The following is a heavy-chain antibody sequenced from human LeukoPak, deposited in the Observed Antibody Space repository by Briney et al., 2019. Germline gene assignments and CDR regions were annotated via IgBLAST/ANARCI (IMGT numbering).Heavy chain of an antibody. J-gene: IGHJ5*02. CDR2: ISSSSSYI. CDR3: ARDRKRRDTATVNWFDP. CDR1: GCTFSSYS. D-gene: IGHD5-18*01. Sequence: PGGSLRLSCAASGCTFSSYSMNWVRQAPGKGLEWVSSISSSSSYIYYADSVKGRFTISRDNAKNSLDLQMNSLRAEDTAVYYCARDRKRRDTATVNWFDPWGQGTLVTVSS. V-gene: IGHV3-21*06.